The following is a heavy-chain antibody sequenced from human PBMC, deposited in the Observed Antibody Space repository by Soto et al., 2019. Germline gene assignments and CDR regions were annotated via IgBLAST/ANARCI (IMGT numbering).Heavy chain of an antibody. V-gene: IGHV3-23*01. D-gene: IGHD2-8*01. CDR2: LSGSGTST. CDR1: GFSFVNYA. CDR3: ARASTNGGWFNPFDS. J-gene: IGHJ4*02. Sequence: PGGSLRPSCAASGFSFVNYAMNWVRQAPGKGLGWVSGLSGSGTSTYYADSVKVRFTISRDNSRDTLFLQMNSLTADDTAMYYCARASTNGGWFNPFDSWGQGALVTVSS.